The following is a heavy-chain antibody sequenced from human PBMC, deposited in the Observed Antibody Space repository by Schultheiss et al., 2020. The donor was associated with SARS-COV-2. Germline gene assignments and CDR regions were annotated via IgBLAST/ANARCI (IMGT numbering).Heavy chain of an antibody. D-gene: IGHD3-22*01. Sequence: GESLKISCAASGFTFSSYGMHWVRQAPGKGLEWVAVIWYDGSNKYYADSVKGRFTISRDNSKNTLYLQMNSLRAEDTAVYYCARDFSPYDSSGCEFDYWGQGTLVTVSS. CDR1: GFTFSSYG. CDR3: ARDFSPYDSSGCEFDY. CDR2: IWYDGSNK. J-gene: IGHJ4*02. V-gene: IGHV3-33*01.